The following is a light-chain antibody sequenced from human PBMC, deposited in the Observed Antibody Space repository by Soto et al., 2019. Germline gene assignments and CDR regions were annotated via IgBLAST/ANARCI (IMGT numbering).Light chain of an antibody. CDR1: QSVSSN. V-gene: IGKV3D-20*02. CDR3: QQRSNWAT. Sequence: EIVMTQSPATRSVSPGERVTLSCRASQSVSSNLAWYQQKPGQAPRLLIYGASSRATGIPDRFSGSGSGTDFTLTISRLEPEDFAVYYCQQRSNWATFGPGTKVDIK. CDR2: GAS. J-gene: IGKJ3*01.